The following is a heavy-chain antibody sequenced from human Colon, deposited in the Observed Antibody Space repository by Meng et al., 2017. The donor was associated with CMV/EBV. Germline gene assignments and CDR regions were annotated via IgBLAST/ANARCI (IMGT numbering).Heavy chain of an antibody. CDR1: GGSFSGYY. CDR2: IYYSGST. V-gene: IGHV4-34*09. Sequence: SETLSLTCAVYGGSFSGYYWSWIRQPPGKGLEWIGYIYYSGSTYYNPSLKSRVTISVDTSKNQFSLKLSSVTAADTAVYYCARDELRGYMAFDPWGQGTLVTVSS. D-gene: IGHD1-1*01. J-gene: IGHJ5*02. CDR3: ARDELRGYMAFDP.